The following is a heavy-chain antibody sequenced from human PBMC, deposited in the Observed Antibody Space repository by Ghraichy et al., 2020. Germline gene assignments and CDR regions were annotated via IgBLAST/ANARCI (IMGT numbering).Heavy chain of an antibody. Sequence: SQTLSLTCTVSGVSITNHDWSWIRQSPGKRLEWIGYVSKSTNTNYNPSPPLRGRVTMTLDKSKSQVSLRLTSVTAADTAVYYCSRDNEGTAWGQGVLVTVSS. CDR2: VSKSTNT. J-gene: IGHJ5*02. CDR3: SRDNEGTA. V-gene: IGHV4-59*11. CDR1: GVSITNHD. D-gene: IGHD3/OR15-3a*01.